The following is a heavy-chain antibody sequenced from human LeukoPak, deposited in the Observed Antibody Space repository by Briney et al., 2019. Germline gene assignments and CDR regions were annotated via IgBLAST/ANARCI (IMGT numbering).Heavy chain of an antibody. CDR2: ISGSGGST. J-gene: IGHJ4*02. Sequence: GGSLRLSCAASGFTFSSYAMSWVRQAPGKGLEWGSAISGSGGSTYYAASVKGRFTISRDNSKNPLYLQMNSLGAEDTAVYYCAKDGVFWSPQFDYWGQGTLVTAYS. CDR1: GFTFSSYA. CDR3: AKDGVFWSPQFDY. V-gene: IGHV3-23*01. D-gene: IGHD6-13*01.